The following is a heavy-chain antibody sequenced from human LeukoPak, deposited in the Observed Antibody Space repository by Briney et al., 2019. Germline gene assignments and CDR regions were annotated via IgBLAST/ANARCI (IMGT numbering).Heavy chain of an antibody. Sequence: PGGSLRLSCAASGFSVGTNYMSWVRQGPGKGLEWVSVTYSAHSGGNTYYADSVKGRFTISRDNSKNTIYLQMNSLRADDTAVYYCGYDSSGYYLGDFYYGTDVWGQGTTVTVSS. J-gene: IGHJ6*02. CDR2: TYSAHSGGNT. CDR1: GFSVGTNY. CDR3: GYDSSGYYLGDFYYGTDV. D-gene: IGHD3-22*01. V-gene: IGHV3-66*01.